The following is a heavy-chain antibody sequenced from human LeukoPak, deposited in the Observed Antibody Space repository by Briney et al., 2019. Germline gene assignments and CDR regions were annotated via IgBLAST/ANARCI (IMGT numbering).Heavy chain of an antibody. J-gene: IGHJ4*02. V-gene: IGHV4-4*07. Sequence: SETLSLTCTVSGGSISSYYWSWIRQPAGKGLEWIGRIYTSGSTNYNPSLKSRVTISIDTSKSQFSLKLNSVTAADTAVYYCARDRGYSYAFDYWGQGTLVTVSS. D-gene: IGHD5-18*01. CDR3: ARDRGYSYAFDY. CDR1: GGSISSYY. CDR2: IYTSGST.